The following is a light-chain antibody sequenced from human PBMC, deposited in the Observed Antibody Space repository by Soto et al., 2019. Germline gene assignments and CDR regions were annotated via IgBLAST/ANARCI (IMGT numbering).Light chain of an antibody. CDR2: EVS. CDR3: SSYAGSYNVV. J-gene: IGLJ3*02. V-gene: IGLV2-8*01. Sequence: QSALTQPPSASGSPGQSVTISCTGTSSDIGGYNYVSWYQHHPGKPPKLMIHEVSKRPSGVPDRFSGSKSGDTASLTVSGLRTEDEADCYCSSYAGSYNVVFGGGTKVTVL. CDR1: SSDIGGYNY.